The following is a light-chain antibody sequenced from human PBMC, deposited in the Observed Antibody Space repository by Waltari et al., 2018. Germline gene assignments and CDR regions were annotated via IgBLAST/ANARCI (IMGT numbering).Light chain of an antibody. Sequence: IVLTQSPATLSVSPGGSATLTCRASQTVTNNLAWYQEKPGQSPRLLIHDASTRATGIAARFSASGSGRQFTLTISSLQSEDIGIYYCQQSDDLPWTFGQGTKVEVK. CDR3: QQSDDLPWT. CDR1: QTVTNN. CDR2: DAS. V-gene: IGKV3D-15*01. J-gene: IGKJ1*01.